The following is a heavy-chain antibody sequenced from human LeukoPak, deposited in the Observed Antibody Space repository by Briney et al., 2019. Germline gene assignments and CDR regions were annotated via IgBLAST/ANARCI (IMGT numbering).Heavy chain of an antibody. D-gene: IGHD2-2*01. CDR2: ISGDGRNI. CDR3: SSESLPAGINAFDI. J-gene: IGHJ3*02. V-gene: IGHV3-74*01. Sequence: GGSLRLSCVASGFTFSSYWMHWVRQDPRKGLVWVSRISGDGRNINYADSVRGRFTISRDNAKNTLYLQMNSLRAEDTAVYYCSSESLPAGINAFDIWGQGTMVTVSS. CDR1: GFTFSSYW.